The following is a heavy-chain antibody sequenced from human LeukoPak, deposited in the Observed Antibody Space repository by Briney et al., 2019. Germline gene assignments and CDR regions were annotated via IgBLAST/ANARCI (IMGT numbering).Heavy chain of an antibody. D-gene: IGHD3-9*01. CDR1: GFTFSSYS. Sequence: PGGSLRLSCAASGFTFSSYSMNWVRQAPGEGLEWVSSISSSSSYIYYADSVKGRFTISRDNAKNSLYLQMNSLRAEDTAVYYCARDESPPHMLTGYYHATPFDYWGQGTLVTVSS. V-gene: IGHV3-21*01. CDR3: ARDESPPHMLTGYYHATPFDY. CDR2: ISSSSSYI. J-gene: IGHJ4*02.